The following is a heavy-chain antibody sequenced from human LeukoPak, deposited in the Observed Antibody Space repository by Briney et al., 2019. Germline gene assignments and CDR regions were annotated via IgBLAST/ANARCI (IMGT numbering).Heavy chain of an antibody. Sequence: PSEILSLTCTVSGGSISSGRYYWSWIRQPAGKGLEWIGRIFTSGSTNYNPSLESRVTISVDTSKNQFSLKLSSVTAADTAVYYCARDPSSTSQDYFYYYMDVWGKGTTVIVSS. CDR2: IFTSGST. CDR1: GGSISSGRYY. D-gene: IGHD6-13*01. J-gene: IGHJ6*03. V-gene: IGHV4-61*02. CDR3: ARDPSSTSQDYFYYYMDV.